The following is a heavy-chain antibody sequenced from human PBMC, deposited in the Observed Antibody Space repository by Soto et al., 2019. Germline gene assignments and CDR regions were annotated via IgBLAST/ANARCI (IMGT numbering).Heavy chain of an antibody. V-gene: IGHV1-24*01. CDR2: FDPESGDA. CDR3: ARDTGDGTFDF. J-gene: IGHJ4*02. Sequence: SSVKVSCKDSGYTLIELSMHWVRQAPGKGLEWMARFDPESGDAIYSQKFQGRVTMTEDTSTDTAYMELTSLRSEDTAVYYCARDTGDGTFDFWGQGSLDTVSS. CDR1: GYTLIELS. D-gene: IGHD7-27*01.